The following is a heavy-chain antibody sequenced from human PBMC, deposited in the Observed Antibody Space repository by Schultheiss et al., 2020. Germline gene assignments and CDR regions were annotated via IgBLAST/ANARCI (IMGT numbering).Heavy chain of an antibody. V-gene: IGHV3-21*01. CDR3: ASRFYDFWSGYQRDYYYYYGMDV. J-gene: IGHJ6*02. D-gene: IGHD3-3*01. CDR2: ISSSSSYI. CDR1: GFTFSSYS. Sequence: GESLKISCAASGFTFSSYSMNWVRQAPGKGLEWVSSISSSSSYIYYADSVKGRFTISRDNAKNSLYLQMNSLRAEDTAVYYCASRFYDFWSGYQRDYYYYYGMDVWGQGTTVTVSS.